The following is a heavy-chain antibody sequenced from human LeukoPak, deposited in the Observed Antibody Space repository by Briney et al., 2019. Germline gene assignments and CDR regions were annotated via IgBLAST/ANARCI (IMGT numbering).Heavy chain of an antibody. D-gene: IGHD6-6*01. J-gene: IGHJ4*02. V-gene: IGHV4-34*01. CDR1: GGSFSGYY. Sequence: PSETLSLTCAVCGGSFSGYYWSWIRQPPGKGLEWIGEINHSGSTNYNPSLKSRVTISVDTSKNQFSLKLSSVTAADTAVYYCARRDSIAARPFDYWGQGTLVTVSS. CDR3: ARRDSIAARPFDY. CDR2: INHSGST.